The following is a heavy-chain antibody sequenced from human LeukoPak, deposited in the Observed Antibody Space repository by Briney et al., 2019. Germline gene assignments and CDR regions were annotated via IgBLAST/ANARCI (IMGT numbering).Heavy chain of an antibody. CDR3: AREPRGYSYGYGFDY. J-gene: IGHJ4*02. Sequence: GGSLRLSCAASGFTFSSYRMNWVRQAPGKGLEWVSYISSSSSTIYYADSVKGRFTISRDNAKNSLYLQMNSLRAEDTAVYYCAREPRGYSYGYGFDYWGQGTLVTVSS. D-gene: IGHD5-18*01. V-gene: IGHV3-48*01. CDR1: GFTFSSYR. CDR2: ISSSSSTI.